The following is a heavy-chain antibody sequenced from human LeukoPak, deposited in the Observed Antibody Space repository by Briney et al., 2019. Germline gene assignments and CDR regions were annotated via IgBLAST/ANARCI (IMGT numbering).Heavy chain of an antibody. D-gene: IGHD6-13*01. J-gene: IGHJ6*02. Sequence: SVKVSCKASGGTFSSYAISWVRQAPGQGLEWMGGIIPIFGTANYAQKFQGRVRITADESTSTAYMELSSLRSEDTAVYYCARDTSSSRSYYYYGMDVWGQGTTVTVSS. CDR1: GGTFSSYA. CDR3: ARDTSSSRSYYYYGMDV. CDR2: IIPIFGTA. V-gene: IGHV1-69*01.